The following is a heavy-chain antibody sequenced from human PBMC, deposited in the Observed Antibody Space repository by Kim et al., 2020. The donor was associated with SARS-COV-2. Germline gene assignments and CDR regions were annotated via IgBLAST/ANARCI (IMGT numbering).Heavy chain of an antibody. D-gene: IGHD6-13*01. J-gene: IGHJ4*02. Sequence: GGSLRLSCAVSGFTFSTYAMSWVRQAPGKGLEWVSLISGSGGNTYYADSVKGRFIISRDNSKNTLYLQMNSLRAEDMAVYYCARTRGKAAAGRNYYFHFWTQRPLLSVPS. CDR1: GFTFSTYA. CDR3: ARTRGKAAAGRNYYFHF. V-gene: IGHV3-23*01. CDR2: ISGSGGNT.